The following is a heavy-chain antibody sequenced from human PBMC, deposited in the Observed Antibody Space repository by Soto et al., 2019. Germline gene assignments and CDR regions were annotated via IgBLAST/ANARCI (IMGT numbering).Heavy chain of an antibody. CDR2: INGDGTTT. D-gene: IGHD2-15*01. CDR3: ARDRGYPDSFDI. CDR1: GFPFGPFY. J-gene: IGHJ3*02. V-gene: IGHV3-74*01. Sequence: EVQLVESGGGLVQPGESLRLSCAASGFPFGPFYMHWVRQAPGKGLEWVSHINGDGTTTVYADSVKGRFTISRDNAKNTLYLQMTSLRAEDTAVYCCARDRGYPDSFDIWGQGTMVTVSS.